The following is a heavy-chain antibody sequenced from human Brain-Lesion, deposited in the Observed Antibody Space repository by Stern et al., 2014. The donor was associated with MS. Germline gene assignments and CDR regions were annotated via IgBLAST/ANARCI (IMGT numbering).Heavy chain of an antibody. Sequence: EVQLVQSGGDLVQPGRSLRLSCAAFGFTFDDYAMHWVRPAPGKGLERVAGISWNSGTIGYADSVKGRFTTSRDNAYSSLYLQMNSLRPEDTALYYCARDITGGSAYFAYWGQGTLVTVSS. CDR1: GFTFDDYA. CDR2: ISWNSGTI. J-gene: IGHJ4*02. D-gene: IGHD1-14*01. V-gene: IGHV3-9*01. CDR3: ARDITGGSAYFAY.